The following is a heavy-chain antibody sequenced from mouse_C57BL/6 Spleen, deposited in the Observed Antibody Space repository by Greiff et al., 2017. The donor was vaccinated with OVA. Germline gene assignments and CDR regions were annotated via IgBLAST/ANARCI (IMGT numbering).Heavy chain of an antibody. CDR2: IDPSDSYT. J-gene: IGHJ3*01. V-gene: IGHV1-69*01. D-gene: IGHD4-1*01. Sequence: QVHVKQPGAELVMPGASVKLSCKASGYTFTSYWMHWVKQRPGQGLEWIGEIDPSDSYTNYNQKFKGKSTLAVDKSSSTAYMQLSSLTSEDSAVYYCARRTNWDTWFAYWGQGTLVTVSA. CDR3: ARRTNWDTWFAY. CDR1: GYTFTSYW.